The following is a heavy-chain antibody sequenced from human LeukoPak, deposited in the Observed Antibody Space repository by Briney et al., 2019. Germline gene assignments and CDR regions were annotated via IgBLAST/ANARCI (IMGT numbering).Heavy chain of an antibody. CDR3: ARRGQTYYYDSSGYYYADY. V-gene: IGHV5-51*01. D-gene: IGHD3-22*01. CDR1: GYSFTSYW. Sequence: GESLKISCKGSGYSFTSYWIGWVRQMPGKGLEWMGIIYPGDSDTRYSPSFQGQVTISADKCISTAYLQWSSLKASDTAMYYCARRGQTYYYDSSGYYYADYWGQGTLVTVSS. CDR2: IYPGDSDT. J-gene: IGHJ4*02.